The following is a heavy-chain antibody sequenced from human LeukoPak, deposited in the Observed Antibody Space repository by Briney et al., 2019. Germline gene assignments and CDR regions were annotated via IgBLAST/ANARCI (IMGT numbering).Heavy chain of an antibody. CDR2: IWYDRSKK. V-gene: IGHV3-33*06. CDR1: GFRFSDFG. D-gene: IGHD3-10*01. CDR3: AKAGGGSGSYLRHYTLDY. Sequence: GGSLRLSCAASGFRFSDFGMHWVRQAPGKGLEWVAVIWYDRSKKFYADSVEGRFTISSDNSKNTLFLQMNSLRAEDTAVYYCAKAGGGSGSYLRHYTLDYWGQGTLVTVSS. J-gene: IGHJ4*02.